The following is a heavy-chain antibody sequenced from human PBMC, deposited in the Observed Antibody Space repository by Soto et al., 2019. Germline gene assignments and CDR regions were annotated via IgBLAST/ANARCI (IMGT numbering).Heavy chain of an antibody. CDR1: GYTFTNYV. CDR2: INTAGDT. D-gene: IGHD5-12*01. J-gene: IGHJ4*02. V-gene: IGHV1-3*04. Sequence: QVQLVQSGAEVRKPGASVKVSCKASGYTFTNYVMHWVRQAPGQRLEWLGWINTAGDTQYSQNFQGRVTITRDTSANTAYMELSSLRSEDTAVYYCAREGKVGGFDGDYLGQGPLVSVSS. CDR3: AREGKVGGFDGDY.